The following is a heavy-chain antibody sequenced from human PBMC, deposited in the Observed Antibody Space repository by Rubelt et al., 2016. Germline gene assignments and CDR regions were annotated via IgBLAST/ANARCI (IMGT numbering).Heavy chain of an antibody. CDR3: ARCRFCSGGSCETDN. D-gene: IGHD2-15*01. CDR2: IYYSGST. V-gene: IGHV4-39*01. Sequence: QLQLQESGPGLVKPSETLSLTCTVSGGSISSSSYYWGWIRQPPGKGLEWIGSIYYSGSTYNNPSLKSRVTISADTSKKQISRKLNPVTAADTAVYYLARCRFCSGGSCETDNWGQGTLVTVSS. CDR1: GGSISSSSYY. J-gene: IGHJ4*02.